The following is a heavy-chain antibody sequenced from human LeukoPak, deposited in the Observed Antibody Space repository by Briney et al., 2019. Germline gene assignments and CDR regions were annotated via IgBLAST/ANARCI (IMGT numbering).Heavy chain of an antibody. CDR1: GGSISSGSYY. Sequence: SETLSFTCTVSGGSISSGSYYWSWIRQPAGKGLEWIGRIYTSGSTNYNPSLKSRVTISVDTSKNQFSLKLSSVTAADTAVYYCARAVGIAAPAEYFQHWGQGTLVTVSS. CDR2: IYTSGST. D-gene: IGHD6-13*01. CDR3: ARAVGIAAPAEYFQH. V-gene: IGHV4-61*02. J-gene: IGHJ1*01.